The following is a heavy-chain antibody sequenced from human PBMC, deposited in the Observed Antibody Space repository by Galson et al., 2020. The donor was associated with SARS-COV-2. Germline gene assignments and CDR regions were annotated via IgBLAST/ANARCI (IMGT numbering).Heavy chain of an antibody. Sequence: SETLSLTCTVSGGSLSSGSHYWSWIRQPAGKTLEWIGRIYTSGSTTYSPSLKSRVTMSLDTSKNQFSLKMTSVTAADTAVYYCASVGARYCRFANCYFFEDWGEGSLVTVSS. CDR2: IYTSGST. J-gene: IGHJ4*02. V-gene: IGHV4-61*02. D-gene: IGHD2-15*01. CDR3: ASVGARYCRFANCYFFED. CDR1: GGSLSSGSHY.